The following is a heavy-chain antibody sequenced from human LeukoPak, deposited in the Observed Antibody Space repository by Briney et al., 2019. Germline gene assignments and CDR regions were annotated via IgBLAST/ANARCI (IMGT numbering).Heavy chain of an antibody. D-gene: IGHD4-17*01. J-gene: IGHJ4*02. Sequence: GGSLRLSCAASGFTFSSYAMHWVRQAPGKGLEYVSAISSNGGSTYYANSVKGRFTISRDNSKNTLYLQMGSLRAEDMAVYYCARDEELYDYALDYWGQGTLVTVSS. CDR3: ARDEELYDYALDY. V-gene: IGHV3-64*01. CDR1: GFTFSSYA. CDR2: ISSNGGST.